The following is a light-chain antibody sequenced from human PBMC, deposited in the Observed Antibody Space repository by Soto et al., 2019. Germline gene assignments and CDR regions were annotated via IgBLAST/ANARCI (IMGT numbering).Light chain of an antibody. CDR3: SSYTTIKTVV. V-gene: IGLV2-14*01. CDR2: EVS. J-gene: IGLJ2*01. CDR1: SSDIGTYIY. Sequence: QSALTQPASVSGSPGQSITISCTGTSSDIGTYIYVSWFQHHPGKAPKLIIFEVSNRPSGVSDRFSGFKSANTAYLTISGVQPEDEADYHCSSYTTIKTVVFGGGTKLTVL.